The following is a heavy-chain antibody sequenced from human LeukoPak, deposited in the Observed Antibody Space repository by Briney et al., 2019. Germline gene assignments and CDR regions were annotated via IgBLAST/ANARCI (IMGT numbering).Heavy chain of an antibody. CDR3: ASGLGICSGGSCYSY. Sequence: ASVKVSCKASGYTFTGYYMHWVRQAPGQGLEWIGRINPNSGGTNYAQKFQGRVTMTRDTSISTAYMELSRLRSDDTAVYYCASGLGICSGGSCYSYWGQGTLVTVSS. V-gene: IGHV1-2*06. J-gene: IGHJ4*02. CDR2: INPNSGGT. D-gene: IGHD2-15*01. CDR1: GYTFTGYY.